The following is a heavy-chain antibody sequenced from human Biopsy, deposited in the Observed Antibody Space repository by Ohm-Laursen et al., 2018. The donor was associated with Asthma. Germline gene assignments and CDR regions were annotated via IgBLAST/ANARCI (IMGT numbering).Heavy chain of an antibody. CDR2: IYYSGRT. D-gene: IGHD6-6*01. CDR3: ARAVSSSSYWYFDL. J-gene: IGHJ2*01. Sequence: PSETLSLTCIVSGDAMSTSGSYWGWIRQSPGKGLEWIGSIYYSGRTYYNPSLESRVTISADTSKNHFPLKVTSVTAADTAVYYCARAVSSSSYWYFDLWGRGDLVTVSS. V-gene: IGHV4-39*02. CDR1: GDAMSTSGSY.